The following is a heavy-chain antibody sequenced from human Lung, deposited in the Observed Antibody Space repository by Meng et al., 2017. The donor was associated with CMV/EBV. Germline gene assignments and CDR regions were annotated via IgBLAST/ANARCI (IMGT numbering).Heavy chain of an antibody. CDR1: GVSISSNIR. CDR2: IDDSGST. CDR3: ARGKQDAWELLAY. D-gene: IGHD1-26*01. Sequence: VQRTESGPGLVKPSGTLSLTCGVSGVSISSNIRWTWVRQPPGKGLEWIGDIDDSGSTNYNPSLNNRISISLDKSKNHFSLKVNSVTAADTAVYYCARGKQDAWELLAYWGQGALVTVSS. V-gene: IGHV4-4*02. J-gene: IGHJ4*02.